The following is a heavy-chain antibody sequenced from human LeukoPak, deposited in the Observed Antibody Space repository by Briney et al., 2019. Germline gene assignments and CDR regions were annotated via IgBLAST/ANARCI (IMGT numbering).Heavy chain of an antibody. J-gene: IGHJ3*02. CDR3: VRCRTVTTTDSFDI. V-gene: IGHV1-69*06. CDR2: IIPIFGTA. Sequence: SSVKVSCKASGGTLISYAISWVRQARGQGLEWMGGIIPIFGTANYAQKFQGRVTITSDKSSRTDYMELSTLRSDDTSVYYCVRCRTVTTTDSFDIWGQGTMVTVSS. D-gene: IGHD4-17*01. CDR1: GGTLISYA.